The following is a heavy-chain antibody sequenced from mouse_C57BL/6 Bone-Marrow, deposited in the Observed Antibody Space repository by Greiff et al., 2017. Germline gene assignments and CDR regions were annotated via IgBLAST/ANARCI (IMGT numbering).Heavy chain of an antibody. J-gene: IGHJ1*03. CDR1: GYAFSSSW. CDR3: ARYGNYWYFDV. V-gene: IGHV1-82*01. D-gene: IGHD2-1*01. CDR2: IYPGDGDT. Sequence: QVQLQQSGPELVKPGASVKISCKASGYAFSSSWMNWVKQRPGKGLEWIGRIYPGDGDTNYNGKFKGKATLTADKSSSTAYMQLSSLTSEDSAVYFCARYGNYWYFDVWGTGTTVTVSS.